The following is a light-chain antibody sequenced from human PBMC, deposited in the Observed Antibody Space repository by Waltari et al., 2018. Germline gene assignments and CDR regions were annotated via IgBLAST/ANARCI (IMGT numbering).Light chain of an antibody. CDR3: SSYRSTISVV. Sequence: QSALTQPASVSGSPGQSITISCTGTRSDIGDYNYVSWYQQHPGKAPKLIIFDVTNRPSGVSDRFSGSKSGNTASLTISALQAEDECDYYCSSYRSTISVVFGGGTKVTVL. V-gene: IGLV2-14*03. CDR1: RSDIGDYNY. CDR2: DVT. J-gene: IGLJ2*01.